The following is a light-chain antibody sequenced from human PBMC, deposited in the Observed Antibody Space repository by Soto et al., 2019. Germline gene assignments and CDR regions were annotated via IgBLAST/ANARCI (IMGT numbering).Light chain of an antibody. CDR2: EVS. J-gene: IGKJ5*01. CDR3: MQSTQLPPT. CDR1: QXLLHITGETF. V-gene: IGKV2D-29*02. Sequence: DVVMTQAPLSLSVAPVQPASISGXCIQXLLHITGETFLFWYLQKPGQSPQLLIYEVSTRVSGVPDRFSGSGSGTDFTLEISRVETDDVGIYYCMQSTQLPPTFGQGTRLEIK.